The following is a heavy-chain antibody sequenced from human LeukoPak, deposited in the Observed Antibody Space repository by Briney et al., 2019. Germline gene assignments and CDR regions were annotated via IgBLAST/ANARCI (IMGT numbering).Heavy chain of an antibody. CDR1: GFTFSNYV. V-gene: IGHV3-23*01. CDR3: AKGSSDSRPYYFDY. Sequence: PGGSLRLSCAASGFTFSNYVMSWVRQAPGKGLEWVSAITGTSDSTYYADSVKGRFTSSRDNSKSTLFLQMNSLRAEDTAIYYCAKGSSDSRPYYFDYWGQGTLATVSS. J-gene: IGHJ4*02. D-gene: IGHD6-6*01. CDR2: ITGTSDST.